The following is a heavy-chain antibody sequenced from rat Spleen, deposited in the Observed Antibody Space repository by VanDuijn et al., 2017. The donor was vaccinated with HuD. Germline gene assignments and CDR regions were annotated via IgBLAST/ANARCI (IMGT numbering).Heavy chain of an antibody. CDR1: GYSITSNY. V-gene: IGHV3-1*01. CDR2: IGYSGDT. D-gene: IGHD1-10*01. J-gene: IGHJ2*01. CDR3: ARSTYNNYFDY. Sequence: EVQLQESGPGLVKPSQSLSLTCSVTGYSITSNYWGWIRKFPGNKMGWIGYIGYSGDTGYHPSLKSRISFTRDTSKNQFFLQLNSVTTEDTATYYCARSTYNNYFDYWGHGVMVTVSS.